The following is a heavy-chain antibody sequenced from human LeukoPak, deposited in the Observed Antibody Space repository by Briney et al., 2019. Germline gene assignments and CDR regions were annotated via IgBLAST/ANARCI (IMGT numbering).Heavy chain of an antibody. Sequence: SVKVSCKASGGTFSSYAISWVRQAPGQGLEWVGGIIPIFGTANYAQKFQGRVTITADESTSTAYMELSSLRSEDTAVYYCARDGGDPYYYGSGSPALTFWGQGTLVTVSS. CDR2: IIPIFGTA. J-gene: IGHJ4*02. CDR1: GGTFSSYA. CDR3: ARDGGDPYYYGSGSPALTF. D-gene: IGHD3-10*01. V-gene: IGHV1-69*01.